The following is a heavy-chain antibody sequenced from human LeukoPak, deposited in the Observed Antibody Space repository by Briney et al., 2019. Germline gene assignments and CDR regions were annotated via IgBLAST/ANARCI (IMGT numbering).Heavy chain of an antibody. CDR1: GFTFSSYS. V-gene: IGHV3-21*01. CDR3: ARDRYYGSGSYYKEYYYYGMDV. CDR2: ISSSSSYI. J-gene: IGHJ6*04. D-gene: IGHD3-10*01. Sequence: GGSLRLSCAASGFTFSSYSMNWVRQAPGKGLEWVSSISSSSSYIYYADSVKGRFTISRDNAKNSLYLQMNSLRAEDTAVYYCARDRYYGSGSYYKEYYYYGMDVWGRGTTVTVSS.